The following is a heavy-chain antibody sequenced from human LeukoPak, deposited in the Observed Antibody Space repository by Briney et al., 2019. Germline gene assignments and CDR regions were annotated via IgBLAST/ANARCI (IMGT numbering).Heavy chain of an antibody. CDR1: GGSSSGYY. V-gene: IGHV4-34*01. J-gene: IGHJ5*02. Sequence: SETLSLTCAVYGGSSSGYYWSWIRQPPGKGLEWIGEINHSGSTNYNPSLKSRVTISVDTSKNQFSLKLSSVTAADTAVYYCARVSIAVAGWFDPWGQGTLVTVSS. CDR3: ARVSIAVAGWFDP. CDR2: INHSGST. D-gene: IGHD6-19*01.